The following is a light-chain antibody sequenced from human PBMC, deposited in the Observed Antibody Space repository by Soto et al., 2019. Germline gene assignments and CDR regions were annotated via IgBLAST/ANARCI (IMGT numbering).Light chain of an antibody. Sequence: EIVLTHSPGTLSFSPFERATLSCRASQSVSTNLAWYQQKPGQAPRLLIYGASTRATGIPARFSGSGSGTEFTLTISSLQPDDFATYYCQHYNSYSEAFGQGTKVDIK. CDR1: QSVSTN. J-gene: IGKJ1*01. CDR3: QHYNSYSEA. V-gene: IGKV3-15*01. CDR2: GAS.